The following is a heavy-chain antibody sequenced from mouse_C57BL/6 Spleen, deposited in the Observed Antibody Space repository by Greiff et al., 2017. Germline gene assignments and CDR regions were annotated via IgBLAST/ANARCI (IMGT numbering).Heavy chain of an antibody. D-gene: IGHD3-3*01. CDR3: VRGAGREAMDY. J-gene: IGHJ4*01. Sequence: EVHLVESGGGLVQPKGSLKLSCAASGFSFNTYAMNWVRQAPGKGLEWVARIRSKSNNYATYYADSVKDRFTISRDDSESMLYLQMNNLKTEDTAMYYCVRGAGREAMDYWGQGTSVTVSS. CDR2: IRSKSNNYAT. CDR1: GFSFNTYA. V-gene: IGHV10-1*01.